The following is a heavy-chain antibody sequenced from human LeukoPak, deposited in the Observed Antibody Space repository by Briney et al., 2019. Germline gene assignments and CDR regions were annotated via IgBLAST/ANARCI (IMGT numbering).Heavy chain of an antibody. V-gene: IGHV3-21*01. Sequence: GGSLRLSXAASGFTFSSCSMNWVRQAPGKGLEWVSSISSSSSYIYYADPVKGRFTISRDNAKNSLYLQMNSLRAEDTAVYYCARQEGSGYYYADYWGQGTLVTVSS. CDR3: ARQEGSGYYYADY. D-gene: IGHD3-22*01. J-gene: IGHJ4*02. CDR2: ISSSSSYI. CDR1: GFTFSSCS.